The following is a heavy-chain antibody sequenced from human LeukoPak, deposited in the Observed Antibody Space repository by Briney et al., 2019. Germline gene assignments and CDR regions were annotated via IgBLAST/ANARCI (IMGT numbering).Heavy chain of an antibody. CDR3: AGARDTSWHNFDN. Sequence: GGSLRLSCAASGFTFSSYGMHWVRQAPGKGLEWVAVISYDGSNKYYADSVRGRFTISRDNSKNTLYLQVNSLRTEDTAVYYCAGARDTSWHNFDNWGQGTLVIVSS. V-gene: IGHV3-30*03. J-gene: IGHJ4*02. D-gene: IGHD2-2*01. CDR1: GFTFSSYG. CDR2: ISYDGSNK.